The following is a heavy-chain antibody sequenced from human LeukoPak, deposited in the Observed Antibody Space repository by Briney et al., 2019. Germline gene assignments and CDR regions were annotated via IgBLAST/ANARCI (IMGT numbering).Heavy chain of an antibody. V-gene: IGHV4-34*01. Sequence: KSSETLSLTCAVYGGSFSGYYWSWIRQPPGKGLEWIGEINHSGSTNYNPPLKSRVTISVDTSKSQFSLYMDSVTAADTAVYYCARDWNRYAYWGQGTLVTVSS. J-gene: IGHJ4*02. CDR3: ARDWNRYAY. CDR1: GGSFSGYY. CDR2: INHSGST. D-gene: IGHD1-1*01.